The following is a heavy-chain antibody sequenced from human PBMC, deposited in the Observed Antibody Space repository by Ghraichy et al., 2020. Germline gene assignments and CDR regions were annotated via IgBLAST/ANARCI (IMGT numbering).Heavy chain of an antibody. J-gene: IGHJ4*02. CDR3: APVDYGDY. V-gene: IGHV1-3*01. CDR2: INAGNDNT. Sequence: ASVKVSCKASGYTFTSYAMHWVRQAPGQRLEWMGWINAGNDNTKYSQKFQGRVTITRDTSASTPHMELSSLRSEDTAVYYCAPVDYGDYWGQGTLVTVSS. CDR1: GYTFTSYA. D-gene: IGHD6-19*01.